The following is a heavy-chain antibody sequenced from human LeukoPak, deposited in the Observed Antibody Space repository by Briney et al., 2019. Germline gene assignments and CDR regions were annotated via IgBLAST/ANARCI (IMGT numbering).Heavy chain of an antibody. CDR1: GYTLTELS. CDR3: ARDQGIAAAGTDFDY. Sequence: ASVKVSCKVSGYTLTELSMHWVRQAPGKGLEWMGGFDPEDGETIYAQKFQGRVTMTEDTSTDTAYMELRSLRSDDTAVYYCARDQGIAAAGTDFDYWGQGTLVTVSS. V-gene: IGHV1-24*01. J-gene: IGHJ4*02. CDR2: FDPEDGET. D-gene: IGHD6-13*01.